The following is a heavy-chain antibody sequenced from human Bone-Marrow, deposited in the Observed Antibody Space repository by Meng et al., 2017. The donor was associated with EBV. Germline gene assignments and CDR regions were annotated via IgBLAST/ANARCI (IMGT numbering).Heavy chain of an antibody. J-gene: IGHJ4*02. CDR2: IYYSGST. V-gene: IGHV4-39*01. CDR3: ARHQYCSSTSCYLDY. CDR1: GGYIRRGRYD. D-gene: IGHD2-2*01. Sequence: QAACRGLVKLSESVSLPCTIYGGYIRRGRYDWVWIRQPPGKGLAWIGSIYYSGSTYNNPSLKSRVPISVDTSKNQFSLKLSSVTAADTAVYYCARHQYCSSTSCYLDYWGQGTLVTVSS.